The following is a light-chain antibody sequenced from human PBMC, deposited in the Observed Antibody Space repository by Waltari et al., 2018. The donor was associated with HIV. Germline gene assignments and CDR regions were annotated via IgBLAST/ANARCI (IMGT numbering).Light chain of an antibody. CDR3: CSYAGTYTLK. Sequence: QSALTQPRSVSASPGQSVTIPCTGTRSDVGAYDFVPWYQLLPGEAPKLRISDVTNRPSGVPDRFSGSKYANTASLTISGLQAEDEAEYYCCSYAGTYTLKFGGGTKLTV. CDR1: RSDVGAYDF. J-gene: IGLJ2*01. CDR2: DVT. V-gene: IGLV2-11*01.